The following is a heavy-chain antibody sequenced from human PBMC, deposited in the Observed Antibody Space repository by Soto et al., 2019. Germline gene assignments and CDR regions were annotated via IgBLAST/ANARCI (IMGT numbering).Heavy chain of an antibody. CDR1: GGSISNGGYS. V-gene: IGHV4-30-2*01. CDR2: MYHSGST. Sequence: SETLSLTCAVSGGSISNGGYSWSWIRQPPGKGLEWIGYMYHSGSTYYNPSLKSRVTISIDRSKNQFSLKLSSVTAADTAVYYCDRVTDYWGQGILVTVS. J-gene: IGHJ4*02. CDR3: DRVTDY.